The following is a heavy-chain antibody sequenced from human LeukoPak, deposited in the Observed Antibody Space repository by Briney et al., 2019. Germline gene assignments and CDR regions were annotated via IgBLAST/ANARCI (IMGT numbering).Heavy chain of an antibody. CDR3: ARDRGGSFPFGY. CDR1: GFTVSSNY. D-gene: IGHD1-26*01. Sequence: GGSLRLSYAASGFTVSSNYMSWVRQAPGKGLEWVSVIYSGGSTYYADSVKGRFTISRDNSKNTLYLQMNSLRAEDTAVYYCARDRGGSFPFGYWGQGTLVTVSS. CDR2: IYSGGST. J-gene: IGHJ4*02. V-gene: IGHV3-66*01.